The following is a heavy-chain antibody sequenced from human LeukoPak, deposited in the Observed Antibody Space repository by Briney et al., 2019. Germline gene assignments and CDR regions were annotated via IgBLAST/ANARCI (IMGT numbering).Heavy chain of an antibody. CDR2: ISSSSSYI. V-gene: IGHV3-21*01. J-gene: IGHJ6*03. CDR3: ARPFLAGGYYMDV. CDR1: GFTFSSYS. Sequence: TGGSLRLSCAASGFTFSSYSMNWVRQAPGKGLGWVSSISSSSSYIYYADSVKGRFTISRDNAKNSLYLQMNSLRAEDTAVYYCARPFLAGGYYMDVWGKGTTVSVSS. D-gene: IGHD2/OR15-2a*01.